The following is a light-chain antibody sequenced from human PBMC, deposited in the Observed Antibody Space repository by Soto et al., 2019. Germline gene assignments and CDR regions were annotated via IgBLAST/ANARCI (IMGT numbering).Light chain of an antibody. V-gene: IGLV2-23*02. Sequence: QSALTQPASVSASPGQSITISCTGTDSDVGSHNLVSWYQLHPGKAPKLMIYEVTKRPSGVTNRFSGSKSGNTASLTIAGXXXEDEADYYCCSYAVSNTYLXGNGTKLTVL. CDR2: EVT. CDR1: DSDVGSHNL. J-gene: IGLJ1*01. CDR3: CSYAVSNTYL.